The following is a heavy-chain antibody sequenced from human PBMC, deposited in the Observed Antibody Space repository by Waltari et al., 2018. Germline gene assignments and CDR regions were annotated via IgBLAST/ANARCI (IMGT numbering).Heavy chain of an antibody. CDR2: ISWNWVSI. J-gene: IGHJ4*02. V-gene: IGHV3-9*01. CDR3: AIILTGQDETDY. CDR1: GFTFDDYA. D-gene: IGHD3-9*01. Sequence: EVQLVESGGGLVQPGRSLRLSCAASGFTFDDYAMHWVRQAPGKGLDWVSGISWNWVSIGYADSVKGRFTISMDNAKNSLYLQMNSLRAEDTALYYCAIILTGQDETDYWGQGTLVTVSS.